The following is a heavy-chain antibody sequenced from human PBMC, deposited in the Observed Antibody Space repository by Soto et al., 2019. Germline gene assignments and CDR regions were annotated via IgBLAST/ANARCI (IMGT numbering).Heavy chain of an antibody. D-gene: IGHD2-15*01. CDR1: GFTFSSYA. J-gene: IGHJ4*02. V-gene: IGHV3-30-3*01. Sequence: QVQLVESGGGVVQPGRSLRLSCATSGFTFSSYAMHWVRQSPGKGPEWVAIISYDGSNKYYADSVKGRFIISRDNSKNTLLLQMNSLRTEDTAVYHCPRGDGISGPEGYWGQGTLVTVSS. CDR2: ISYDGSNK. CDR3: PRGDGISGPEGY.